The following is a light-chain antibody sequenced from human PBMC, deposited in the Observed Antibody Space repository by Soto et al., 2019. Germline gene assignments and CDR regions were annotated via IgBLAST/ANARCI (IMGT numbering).Light chain of an antibody. CDR1: SGHSNYA. V-gene: IGLV4-69*01. J-gene: IGLJ3*02. Sequence: QLVLTQSPSASASLGASVKLTCTLSSGHSNYAIAWHQQQPEKGPRCLMKLNSNGSHSKGDGIPDRFSGSSSGAERYLTISSLQSEDEADYYCQTWGTGPWVFSGGTKLTVL. CDR3: QTWGTGPWV. CDR2: LNSNGSH.